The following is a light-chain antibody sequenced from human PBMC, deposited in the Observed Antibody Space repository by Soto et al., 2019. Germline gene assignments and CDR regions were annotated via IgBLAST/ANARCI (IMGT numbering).Light chain of an antibody. CDR2: GAS. Sequence: EIVLTQSPGTLSLSPGERATLSCRASQSVSSSFLARYQQKPGQAPRLLIYGASSRATGIPDRFSGSGSGTDFTLTISGLEPEDFAVYYCQQYGSSPWTFGQGTKVEIK. CDR1: QSVSSSF. CDR3: QQYGSSPWT. V-gene: IGKV3-20*01. J-gene: IGKJ1*01.